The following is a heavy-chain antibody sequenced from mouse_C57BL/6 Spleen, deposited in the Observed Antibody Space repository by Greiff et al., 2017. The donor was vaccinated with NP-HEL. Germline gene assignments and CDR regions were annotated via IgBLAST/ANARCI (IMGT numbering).Heavy chain of an antibody. CDR1: GFTFSSYT. CDR2: ISGGGGNT. J-gene: IGHJ4*01. Sequence: EVKLVESGGGLVKPGGSLKLSCAASGFTFSSYTMSWVRQTPEKRLEWVATISGGGGNTYYPDSVKGRFTISRDNAKNTLYLQMSSLRSEDTALYYCARAVVGYAMDYWGQGTSVTVSS. CDR3: ARAVVGYAMDY. V-gene: IGHV5-9*01. D-gene: IGHD1-1*01.